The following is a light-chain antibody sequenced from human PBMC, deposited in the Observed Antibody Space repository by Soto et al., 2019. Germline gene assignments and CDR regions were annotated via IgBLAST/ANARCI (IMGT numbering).Light chain of an antibody. Sequence: DIQMTQSPSSLSASVGDRVTITCQASQDIRKYLNWYQQKPGRAPKLLIYGASNLETGVPSRFSRSRYGTDFIFAISILQPEDIATYYCQHYDNLPPFTFGPGTKVSIK. CDR3: QHYDNLPPFT. J-gene: IGKJ3*01. CDR2: GAS. CDR1: QDIRKY. V-gene: IGKV1-33*01.